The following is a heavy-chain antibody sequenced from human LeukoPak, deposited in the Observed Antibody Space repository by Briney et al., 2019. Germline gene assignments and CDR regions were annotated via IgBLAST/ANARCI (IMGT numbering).Heavy chain of an antibody. CDR1: GFIFSSYS. V-gene: IGHV3-21*01. D-gene: IGHD2-21*02. Sequence: GGSLRLSCEASGFIFSSYSMNWVRQAPGKGLEWVASISSTSTYIYYADSVKGRFTISRDNAKNSLYLQMNSLTVEDTAVYYCARDLAYCDGDCGYWGQGTLVTVSS. CDR3: ARDLAYCDGDCGY. CDR2: ISSTSTYI. J-gene: IGHJ4*02.